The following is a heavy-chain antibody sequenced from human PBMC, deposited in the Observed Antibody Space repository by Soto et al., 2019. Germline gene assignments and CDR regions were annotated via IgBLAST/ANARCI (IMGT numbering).Heavy chain of an antibody. Sequence: EVQLVESGEGWVQPGRSLRLSCAASGFTVDAYAMHWVRQAPGKGLEVVSGIRWNSGTIGYADSVKGRFTISRDNAKNSLYMQMDSLRAEDTALYYWEKDRTGSGYYLDYWCQGTLVTVSS. D-gene: IGHD3-22*01. J-gene: IGHJ4*02. CDR3: EKDRTGSGYYLDY. CDR1: GFTVDAYA. V-gene: IGHV3-9*01. CDR2: IRWNSGTI.